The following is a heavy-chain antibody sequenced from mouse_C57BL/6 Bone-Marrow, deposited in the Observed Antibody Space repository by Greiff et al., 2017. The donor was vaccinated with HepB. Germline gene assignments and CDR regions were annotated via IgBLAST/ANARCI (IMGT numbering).Heavy chain of an antibody. V-gene: IGHV1-81*01. D-gene: IGHD1-1*01. CDR3: AREGGLLRFDY. CDR2: IYPRSGNT. J-gene: IGHJ2*01. Sequence: VHLVESGAELARPGASVKLSCKASGYTFTSYGISWVKQRTGQGLEWIGEIYPRSGNTYYNEKFKGKATLTADKSSSTAYMELRSLTSEDSAVYFCAREGGLLRFDYWGQGTTLTVSS. CDR1: GYTFTSYG.